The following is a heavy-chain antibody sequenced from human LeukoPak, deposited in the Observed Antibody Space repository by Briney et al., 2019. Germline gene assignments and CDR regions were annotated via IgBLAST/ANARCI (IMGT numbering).Heavy chain of an antibody. Sequence: ASVKVSCKASGYTFTGYYMHWVRQAPGQGLEWMGWINPNSGSTNYAQKLQGRVTMTRDTSISTAYMELSRLRSDDTAVYYCARRYCSSTSCYTGYNWFDPWGQGTLVTVSS. D-gene: IGHD2-2*02. CDR3: ARRYCSSTSCYTGYNWFDP. CDR1: GYTFTGYY. CDR2: INPNSGST. V-gene: IGHV1-2*02. J-gene: IGHJ5*02.